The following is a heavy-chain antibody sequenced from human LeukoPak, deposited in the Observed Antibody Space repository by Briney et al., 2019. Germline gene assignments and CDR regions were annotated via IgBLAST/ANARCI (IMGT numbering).Heavy chain of an antibody. Sequence: GGSLRLSCAASGFTFSDHYMDWVRQAPGKGLDWIGRIRNKASSHTTEYAASMKGRFIISRDDSENSLYLQMNTLETEDTAVYYCVAMLWGVPNWGQGTLVTVSS. CDR3: VAMLWGVPN. D-gene: IGHD3-10*01. CDR1: GFTFSDHY. J-gene: IGHJ4*02. CDR2: IRNKASSHTT. V-gene: IGHV3-72*01.